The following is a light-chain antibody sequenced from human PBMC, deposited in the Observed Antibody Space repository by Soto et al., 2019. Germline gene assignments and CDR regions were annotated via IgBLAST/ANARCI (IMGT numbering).Light chain of an antibody. CDR1: QSVSIN. V-gene: IGKV3-11*01. CDR2: DAS. J-gene: IGKJ4*01. Sequence: EIVLTQSPATLSLSPGERATLSCRASQSVSINLAWYQQKPRQAPRLLIYDASNRPTGIPARFTGSGSATVFNLTISSLEPEDFAVEYCQQRSGWPPITFDGATKVEGK. CDR3: QQRSGWPPIT.